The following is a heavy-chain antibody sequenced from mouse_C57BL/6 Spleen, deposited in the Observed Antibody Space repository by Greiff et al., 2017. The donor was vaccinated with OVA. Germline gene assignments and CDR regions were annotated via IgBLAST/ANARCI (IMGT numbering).Heavy chain of an antibody. Sequence: QVQLQQSGAELVRPGSSVKLSCKASGYTFTSYWMHWVKQRPIQGLEWIGNIDPSDSETHYNQKFKDKATLTVDKSSSTAYMQLSSLTSEDSAVYYGAKPRHYGSSYYFDYWGQGTTLTVSS. V-gene: IGHV1-52*01. J-gene: IGHJ2*01. CDR2: IDPSDSET. CDR3: AKPRHYGSSYYFDY. D-gene: IGHD1-1*01. CDR1: GYTFTSYW.